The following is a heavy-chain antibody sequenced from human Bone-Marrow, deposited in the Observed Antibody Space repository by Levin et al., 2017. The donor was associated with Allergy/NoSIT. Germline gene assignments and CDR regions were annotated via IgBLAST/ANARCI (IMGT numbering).Heavy chain of an antibody. CDR1: EGTFNASHA. Sequence: SVKVSCKASEGTFNASHAISWVRQAPGQGLEWMGRIIPMLGITIYAQKFQGRVTITADKSTSTAYMELSSLRSEDTAVFYCARATGADYGDYGDLDYWGQGTLVTVSS. D-gene: IGHD4-17*01. CDR2: IIPMLGIT. CDR3: ARATGADYGDYGDLDY. J-gene: IGHJ4*02. V-gene: IGHV1-69*04.